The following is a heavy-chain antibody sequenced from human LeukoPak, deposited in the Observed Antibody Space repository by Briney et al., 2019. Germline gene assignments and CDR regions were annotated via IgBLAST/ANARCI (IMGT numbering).Heavy chain of an antibody. CDR2: IIPIFGTA. CDR3: ARETKRGYSYGPWVY. CDR1: GGTFSSYA. Sequence: SVKVSCKASGGTFSSYAISWVRQAPGQGLEWMGGIIPIFGTANYAQKFQGRVTITRDTSASTAYMELSSLRSEDTAVYYCARETKRGYSYGPWVYWGQGTLVTVSS. V-gene: IGHV1-69*05. J-gene: IGHJ4*02. D-gene: IGHD5-18*01.